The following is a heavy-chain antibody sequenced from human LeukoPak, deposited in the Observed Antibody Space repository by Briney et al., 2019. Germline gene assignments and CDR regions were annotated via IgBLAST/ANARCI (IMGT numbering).Heavy chain of an antibody. V-gene: IGHV3-23*01. D-gene: IGHD6-6*01. CDR1: GFTFSSYG. CDR3: AKDYSFSSSSSSFTN. J-gene: IGHJ4*02. CDR2: ISGSGGKT. Sequence: GGSLRLSCTASGFTFSSYGMSWVRQAPGKGLEWVSSISGSGGKTDYADSVKGRFTISRDNSKNTLYLQMNSLRAEDTAVYYCAKDYSFSSSSSSFTNWGQGTLVTVSS.